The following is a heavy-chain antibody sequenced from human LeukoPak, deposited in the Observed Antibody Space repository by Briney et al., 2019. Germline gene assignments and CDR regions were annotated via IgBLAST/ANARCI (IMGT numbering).Heavy chain of an antibody. J-gene: IGHJ4*02. Sequence: GGSLRLSCAASGFTFSDAWMSWVRQAPGKGLEWVGRIKSKTDGGTTDYAAPAKGRFTISRDDSKNTLYLQMNSLESEDTAVYYCTRYSSGWYWGQGTLVTVSS. V-gene: IGHV3-15*01. D-gene: IGHD6-19*01. CDR2: IKSKTDGGTT. CDR1: GFTFSDAW. CDR3: TRYSSGWY.